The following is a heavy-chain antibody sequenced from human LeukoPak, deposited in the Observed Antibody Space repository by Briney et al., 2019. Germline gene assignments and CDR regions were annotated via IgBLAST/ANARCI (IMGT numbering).Heavy chain of an antibody. CDR1: GFTFTTYW. V-gene: IGHV3-74*01. CDR3: ANLRLSTGIAVAGTGGDY. J-gene: IGHJ4*02. Sequence: GGSLRLSCAASGFTFTTYWMHWVRQAPGKGLVWVSHINSDGSITSYADSVKGRFTISRDNAKNTLYPQMNSLRAEDTAVYYCANLRLSTGIAVAGTGGDYWGQGTLVTVSS. D-gene: IGHD6-19*01. CDR2: INSDGSIT.